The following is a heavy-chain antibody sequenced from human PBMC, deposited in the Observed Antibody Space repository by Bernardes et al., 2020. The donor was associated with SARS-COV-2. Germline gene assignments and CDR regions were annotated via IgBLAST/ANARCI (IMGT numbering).Heavy chain of an antibody. D-gene: IGHD5-18*01. CDR1: GFTFNNFG. V-gene: IGHV3-30*18. CDR3: AKVQAILWIRPYQSSMDV. Sequence: GGPLRLSCEASGFTFNNFGIHWVRQAPGKGLEWVAVISYEGSKKYYADSVEGRFTISKDNSKNTVYLEMNSLRPEDTAVYYCAKVQAILWIRPYQSSMDVWGQGTTVAVSS. CDR2: ISYEGSKK. J-gene: IGHJ6*02.